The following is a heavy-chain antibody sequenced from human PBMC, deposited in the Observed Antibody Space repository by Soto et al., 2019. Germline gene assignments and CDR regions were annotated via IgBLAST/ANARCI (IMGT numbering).Heavy chain of an antibody. V-gene: IGHV1-69*06. CDR2: IIPKFATA. CDR1: GGTFSNYA. Sequence: SVKVSCKSSGGTFSNYAISWVRQAPGRGLEWMGGIIPKFATAHYAQRFQGRVTITADKATSTVYMEVSSLRHDDTAVYYCARAGGVAVAALPPAHYYDMGIWGQGTTVTVSS. J-gene: IGHJ6*02. D-gene: IGHD1-26*01. CDR3: ARAGGVAVAALPPAHYYDMGI.